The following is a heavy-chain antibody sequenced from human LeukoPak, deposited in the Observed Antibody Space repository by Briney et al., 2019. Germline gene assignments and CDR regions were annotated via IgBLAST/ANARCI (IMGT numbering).Heavy chain of an antibody. Sequence: SETLSLTCAVYGGSFSGYYWSWIRQPPGKGLEWXXXINHSGSTNYNPSLKSRVTISVDTSKNQFSLKLSSVTAADTAVYYCARDNGVAAAGTLYFDYWGQGTLVTVSS. CDR2: INHSGST. D-gene: IGHD6-13*01. CDR3: ARDNGVAAAGTLYFDY. J-gene: IGHJ4*02. CDR1: GGSFSGYY. V-gene: IGHV4-34*01.